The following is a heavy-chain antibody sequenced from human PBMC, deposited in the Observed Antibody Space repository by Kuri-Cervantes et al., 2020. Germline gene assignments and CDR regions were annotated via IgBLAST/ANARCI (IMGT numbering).Heavy chain of an antibody. Sequence: GGSLRLSCAASGFTFSSYSMNWVRQAPGKGLEWVSYISSSSSTIYYADSVKGRFTISRDNSKNTLHLQMSSLRAEDTAIYYCAKRTFSYGGDFDMWGRGKVVTVSS. J-gene: IGHJ3*02. CDR2: ISSSSSTI. CDR3: AKRTFSYGGDFDM. D-gene: IGHD3-16*01. V-gene: IGHV3-48*04. CDR1: GFTFSSYS.